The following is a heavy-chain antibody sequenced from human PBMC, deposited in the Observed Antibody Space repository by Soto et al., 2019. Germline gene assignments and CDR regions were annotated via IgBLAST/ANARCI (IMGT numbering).Heavy chain of an antibody. CDR1: GFTFSSYS. D-gene: IGHD3-22*01. V-gene: IGHV3-21*01. CDR3: ARDRAYYYDSSGYSI. CDR2: ISSSSSYI. J-gene: IGHJ4*02. Sequence: GGSLRLSCAASGFTFSSYSMNWVRQAPGKGLEWVSSISSSSSYIYYADSVKGRFTISRDNAKNSLYLQMNSLRAEDTAVYYCARDRAYYYDSSGYSIWGQGTLVTVSS.